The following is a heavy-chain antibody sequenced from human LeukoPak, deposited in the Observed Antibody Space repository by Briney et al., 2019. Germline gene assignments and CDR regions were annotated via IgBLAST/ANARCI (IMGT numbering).Heavy chain of an antibody. J-gene: IGHJ4*02. CDR2: ISGSGGST. D-gene: IGHD3-22*01. CDR1: GFTFSSYA. V-gene: IGHV3-23*01. Sequence: PGGSLRLSCAASGFTFSSYAMSWVRQAPGKGLEWVSAISGSGGSTYYADSVKGRFTISRDNSKNTLYLQMNSLRAEDTAVYYCAKDRFTRYDSKTGTPNYFDYWGQGTLVTVSS. CDR3: AKDRFTRYDSKTGTPNYFDY.